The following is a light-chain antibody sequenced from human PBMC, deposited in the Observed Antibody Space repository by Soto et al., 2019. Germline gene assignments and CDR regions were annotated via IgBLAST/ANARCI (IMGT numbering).Light chain of an antibody. V-gene: IGKV3-20*01. CDR2: GAS. J-gene: IGKJ4*01. CDR3: QQYGSSPPLT. CDR1: QSVSSSY. Sequence: EIVLTQSPGTLSLSPGERATLSCRASQSVSSSYLDWYQQKPGQAPRPLIYGASSRATGIPDRFSGSGSGKDFTLTIIILEPEDFAVYYCQQYGSSPPLTFGGGTKVEIK.